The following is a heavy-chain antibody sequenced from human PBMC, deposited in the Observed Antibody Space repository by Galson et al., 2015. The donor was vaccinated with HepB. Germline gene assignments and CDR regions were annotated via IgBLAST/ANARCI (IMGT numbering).Heavy chain of an antibody. D-gene: IGHD3-10*01. CDR2: ISSSGSTI. CDR1: GFTFSDYY. J-gene: IGHJ3*02. CDR3: ARVRITMVQGVIITFDAFDI. V-gene: IGHV3-11*01. Sequence: SLRLSCAASGFTFSDYYMSWIRQAPGKGLEWVSYISSSGSTIYYADSVKGRFTISRDNAKNSLYLQMNSLRAEDTAVYYCARVRITMVQGVIITFDAFDIWGQGTMVTVSS.